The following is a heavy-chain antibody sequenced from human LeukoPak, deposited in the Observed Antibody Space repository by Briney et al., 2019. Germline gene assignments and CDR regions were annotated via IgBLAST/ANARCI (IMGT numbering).Heavy chain of an antibody. V-gene: IGHV4-61*08. CDR2: IYYSGST. CDR3: AREKSEEWLGKYYYYGMDV. CDR1: GGSISSGGYY. D-gene: IGHD6-19*01. J-gene: IGHJ6*04. Sequence: SETLSLTCTVSGGSISSGGYYWSWIRQHPGKGLEWIGYIYYSGSTNYNPSLKSRVTISVDTSKNQFSLKLSSVTAADTAVYYCAREKSEEWLGKYYYYGMDVWGKGTTVTVSS.